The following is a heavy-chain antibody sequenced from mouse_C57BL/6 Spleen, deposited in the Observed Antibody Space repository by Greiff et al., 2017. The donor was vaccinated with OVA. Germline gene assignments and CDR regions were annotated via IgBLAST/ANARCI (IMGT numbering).Heavy chain of an antibody. Sequence: VQLLESGAELVKPGASVKLSCKASGFTFTSYSMHWVNQRPGQGLEWIGYITPSSGDTKYNQKFKGKATLTADKSSTTAYMQLSSLTYEDSAVSYCSKDAYYGCSSLAYWGQGTLVTVSA. CDR3: SKDAYYGCSSLAY. D-gene: IGHD1-1*01. CDR1: GFTFTSYS. V-gene: IGHV1-7*01. CDR2: ITPSSGDT. J-gene: IGHJ3*01.